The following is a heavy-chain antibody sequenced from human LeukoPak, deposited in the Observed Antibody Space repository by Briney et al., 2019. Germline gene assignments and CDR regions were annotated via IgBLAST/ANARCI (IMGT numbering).Heavy chain of an antibody. Sequence: SVKVSCKASGRTFSSYAISWVRQAPGQGLEWMGGIIPIFGTANYAQKFQGRVTITADKSTSTAYMELSSLRSEDTAVYYCARARYSYGDFFDYWGQGTLVTVSS. D-gene: IGHD5-18*01. CDR1: GRTFSSYA. V-gene: IGHV1-69*06. CDR2: IIPIFGTA. CDR3: ARARYSYGDFFDY. J-gene: IGHJ4*02.